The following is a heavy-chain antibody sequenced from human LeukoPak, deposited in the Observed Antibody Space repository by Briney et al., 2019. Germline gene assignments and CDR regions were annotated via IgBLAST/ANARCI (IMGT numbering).Heavy chain of an antibody. CDR2: IYYSGST. CDR1: GGSISSSSYY. Sequence: SETLSLTCTVSGGSISSSSYYWGWIRQPPGKGLEWIGSIYYSGSTYYNPSLKSRVTISVDTSKNQFSLKLSSVTAADTAVYYCAVQERDHVSPLDVWGKGTTVTVSS. D-gene: IGHD1-14*01. J-gene: IGHJ6*04. CDR3: AVQERDHVSPLDV. V-gene: IGHV4-39*01.